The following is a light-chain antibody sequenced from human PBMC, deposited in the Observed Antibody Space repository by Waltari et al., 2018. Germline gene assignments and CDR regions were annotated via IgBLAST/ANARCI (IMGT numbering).Light chain of an antibody. Sequence: FILTQPLSVSESPGKTVTFSCTRSSGSIASSYVYRYQQRPGSSPTTVIYEDNQRPSGVPDRFSGSIDTSSNSASLTISGLMTEDEADYYCQSYDNRNQVFGGGTKLTVL. CDR1: SGSIASSY. J-gene: IGLJ3*02. CDR2: EDN. V-gene: IGLV6-57*01. CDR3: QSYDNRNQV.